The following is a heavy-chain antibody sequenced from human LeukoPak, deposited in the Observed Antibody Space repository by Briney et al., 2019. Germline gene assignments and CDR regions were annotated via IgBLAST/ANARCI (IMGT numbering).Heavy chain of an antibody. CDR2: IYYSGST. V-gene: IGHV4-59*01. CDR3: ARGGYSSGGGAYYYYYMDV. CDR1: GGSISSYY. Sequence: SETLSLTCTVSGGSISSYYWSWIRQPPGKGLEWIGYIYYSGSTNYNPSLKSRVTISVDTSKNQFCLKLSSVTAADTAVYYCARGGYSSGGGAYYYYYMDVWGKGTTVTISS. D-gene: IGHD6-19*01. J-gene: IGHJ6*03.